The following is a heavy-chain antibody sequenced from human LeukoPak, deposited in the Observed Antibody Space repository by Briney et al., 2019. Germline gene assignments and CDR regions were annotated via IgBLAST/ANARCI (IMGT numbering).Heavy chain of an antibody. CDR2: IYTSGST. CDR1: GGSISSYY. CDR3: AREGFRYCSSTSCFYYFDY. J-gene: IGHJ4*02. D-gene: IGHD2-2*01. Sequence: SETLSLTCTVSGGSISSYYWSWIRQPAGKGLEWIGRIYTSGSTNYNPSLKSRVTMSVDTSKNQFSLKLSSVTAADTAVYYCAREGFRYCSSTSCFYYFDYWGQGTLVTVSS. V-gene: IGHV4-4*07.